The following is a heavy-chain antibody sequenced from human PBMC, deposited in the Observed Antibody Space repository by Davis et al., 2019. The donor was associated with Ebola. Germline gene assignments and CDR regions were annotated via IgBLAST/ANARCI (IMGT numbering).Heavy chain of an antibody. V-gene: IGHV1-69*13. D-gene: IGHD3-22*01. J-gene: IGHJ4*02. CDR2: IIPIFGTA. Sequence: SVKVSCKASGGTFSSYAISWVRQAPGQGLEWMGGIIPIFGTANYAQKFQGRVTITADESTSTAYMELSSLRSEDTAVYYCARGDSEVITASIYYFDYWGQGTLVTVSS. CDR1: GGTFSSYA. CDR3: ARGDSEVITASIYYFDY.